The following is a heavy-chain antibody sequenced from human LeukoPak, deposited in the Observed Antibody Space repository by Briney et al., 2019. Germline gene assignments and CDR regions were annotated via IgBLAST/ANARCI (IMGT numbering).Heavy chain of an antibody. D-gene: IGHD3-22*01. Sequence: GGSLRLSCAASGFTFYDYAMHWVRQAPGKGLEWVSGISWNSGSIGYADSVKGRFTISRDNAKNSLYLQMNSLRAEDTALYYCAKGLSYYYDSSGYIDYWGQGTLVTVSS. CDR1: GFTFYDYA. CDR3: AKGLSYYYDSSGYIDY. CDR2: ISWNSGSI. V-gene: IGHV3-9*01. J-gene: IGHJ4*02.